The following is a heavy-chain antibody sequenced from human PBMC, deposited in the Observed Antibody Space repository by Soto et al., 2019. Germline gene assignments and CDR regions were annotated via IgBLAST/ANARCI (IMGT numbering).Heavy chain of an antibody. CDR1: GYSISSGYY. V-gene: IGHV4-38-2*02. D-gene: IGHD2-21*01. Sequence: QVQLQESGPGLVKPSETLSLTCAVSGYSISSGYYWGWIRQPPGKGLEWIGSIYHSGSTYYNPSLKSRVTISVDTSKNQFSLKLSSVTAADTAVYYCARDHIVVGPPDYWGQGTLVTVSS. CDR3: ARDHIVVGPPDY. J-gene: IGHJ4*02. CDR2: IYHSGST.